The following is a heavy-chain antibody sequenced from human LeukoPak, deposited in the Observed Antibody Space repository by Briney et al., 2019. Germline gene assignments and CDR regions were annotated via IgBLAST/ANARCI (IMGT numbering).Heavy chain of an antibody. V-gene: IGHV4-59*01. J-gene: IGHJ4*02. CDR2: IYYSGST. CDR1: GGSISSYY. Sequence: SETLSLTCTVSGGSISSYYWSWIRQPPGKGLEWIGYIYYSGSTNYNPSLKSRVTISVDTSKNQFSLKLSSVTAADTAVYYCARSQANWEYYFDYWGQGTLVTVSS. D-gene: IGHD7-27*01. CDR3: ARSQANWEYYFDY.